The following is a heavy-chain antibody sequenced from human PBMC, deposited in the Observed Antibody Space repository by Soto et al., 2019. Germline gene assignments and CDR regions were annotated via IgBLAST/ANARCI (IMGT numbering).Heavy chain of an antibody. Sequence: PGGSLRLSCAASGFTFSSYGMHWVRQAPGKGLEWVAVIWYDGSNKYYADSVKGRFTISRDNSKNTLYLQMNSLRAEDTAVYYCARSNNHNNYYDSSGYYLALDCWGQGTLVTVSS. D-gene: IGHD3-22*01. J-gene: IGHJ4*02. CDR1: GFTFSSYG. V-gene: IGHV3-33*01. CDR2: IWYDGSNK. CDR3: ARSNNHNNYYDSSGYYLALDC.